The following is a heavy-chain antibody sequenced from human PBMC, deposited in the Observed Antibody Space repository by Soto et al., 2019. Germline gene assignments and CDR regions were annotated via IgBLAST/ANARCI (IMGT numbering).Heavy chain of an antibody. CDR3: TRKRFGMDV. CDR1: GFTFSSSW. Sequence: EVQLVESGGGLVQPGESLRLSCAVSGFTFSSSWMSWVRQAPGKGLEWVANIKEDGSEKDYVDPVKGRFTITRDNAKNSLYLQMNNLRAEDTAVYFCTRKRFGMDVW. V-gene: IGHV3-7*03. CDR2: IKEDGSEK. J-gene: IGHJ6*01.